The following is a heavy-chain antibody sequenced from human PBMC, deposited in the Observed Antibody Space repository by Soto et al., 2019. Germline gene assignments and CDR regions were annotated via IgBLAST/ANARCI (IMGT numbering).Heavy chain of an antibody. CDR3: ARAVAVAADFDY. J-gene: IGHJ4*02. CDR1: GYTFTSYA. CDR2: INAGNGNT. Sequence: ASVKVSCKASGYTFTSYAMHWVRQAPGQRLEWMGWINAGNGNTKYSQRFQGRVTITRDTSASTAYMELSSLRSEDTAVYYCARAVAVAADFDYWGQGTLVTVSS. D-gene: IGHD6-19*01. V-gene: IGHV1-3*01.